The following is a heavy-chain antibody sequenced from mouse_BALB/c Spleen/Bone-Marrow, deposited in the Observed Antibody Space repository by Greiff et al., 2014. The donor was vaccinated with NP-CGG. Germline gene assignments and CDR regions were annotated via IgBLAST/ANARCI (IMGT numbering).Heavy chain of an antibody. Sequence: QVQLQQSGAELVKPGASVKLSCKASGYTFTSYWMQWVKQRPGQGLEWIGEINPSNGRINYNEKFKSKATLTVDKSSSTAYMQLSSLTSEDSAVYYCARKYYGSRYVWYFDVWGAGTTVTVSS. CDR1: GYTFTSYW. D-gene: IGHD1-1*01. J-gene: IGHJ1*01. V-gene: IGHV1S81*02. CDR3: ARKYYGSRYVWYFDV. CDR2: INPSNGRI.